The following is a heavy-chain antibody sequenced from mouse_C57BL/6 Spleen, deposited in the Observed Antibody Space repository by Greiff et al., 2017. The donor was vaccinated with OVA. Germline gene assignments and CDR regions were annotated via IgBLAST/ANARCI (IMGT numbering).Heavy chain of an antibody. CDR2: ISSGSSTI. D-gene: IGHD2-5*01. J-gene: IGHJ4*01. CDR3: ARPDYSNFYAMDY. CDR1: GFTFSDYG. V-gene: IGHV5-17*01. Sequence: EVKLVESGGGLVKPGGSLKLSCAASGFTFSDYGMHWVRQAPEKGLEWVAYISSGSSTIYYADTVKGRFTISRDNAKNTLFLQMTSLRSEDTAMYYCARPDYSNFYAMDYWGQGTSVTVSS.